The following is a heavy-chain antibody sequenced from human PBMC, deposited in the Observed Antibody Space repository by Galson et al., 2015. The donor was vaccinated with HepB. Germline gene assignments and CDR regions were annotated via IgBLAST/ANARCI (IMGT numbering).Heavy chain of an antibody. D-gene: IGHD1-14*01. Sequence: SLRLSCAASGFTFSSYAMHWVRQAPGKGLEWVAVISYDGSNKYYADSVKGRFTISRDNSKNTLYLQMNSLRAEDTAVYYCAREYGTPTLSYYFDYWGQGALVTVSS. J-gene: IGHJ4*02. CDR2: ISYDGSNK. CDR1: GFTFSSYA. V-gene: IGHV3-30-3*01. CDR3: AREYGTPTLSYYFDY.